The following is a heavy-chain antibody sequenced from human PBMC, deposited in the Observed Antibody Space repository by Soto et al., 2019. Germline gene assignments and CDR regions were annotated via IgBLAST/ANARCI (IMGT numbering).Heavy chain of an antibody. D-gene: IGHD1-26*01. CDR1: EFTVNNDY. Sequence: EGQLVESGGGLIQPGGSLRLSCAASEFTVNNDYLTWVRQAPGKGLEWVSIIYGDGSTFYTDSVKGRFTISRDNSRKTLFLQMNSLRTEDAAVYYCGRGRGWAEQQWGQGTLVTVSS. CDR3: GRGRGWAEQQ. V-gene: IGHV3-53*01. CDR2: IYGDGST. J-gene: IGHJ1*01.